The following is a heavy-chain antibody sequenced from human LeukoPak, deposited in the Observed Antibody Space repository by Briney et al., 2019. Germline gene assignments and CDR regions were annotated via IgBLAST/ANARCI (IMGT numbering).Heavy chain of an antibody. CDR1: GGSISSYY. J-gene: IGHJ5*02. D-gene: IGHD2-2*01. CDR2: IYYSGST. CDR3: ARVVVPAAMTFGFDP. V-gene: IGHV4-59*01. Sequence: SETLSLTCTVSGGSISSYYWSWIRQPPGKGLEWIGYIYYSGSTNYNPSLKSRVTISVDTSKNQFSLKLSSVTAADTAVYYCARVVVPAAMTFGFDPWGQGTLVTVSS.